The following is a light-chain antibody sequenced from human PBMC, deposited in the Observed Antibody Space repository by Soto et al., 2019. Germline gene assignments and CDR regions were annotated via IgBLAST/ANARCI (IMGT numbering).Light chain of an antibody. V-gene: IGKV1-39*01. CDR3: QQSYSTTWT. CDR1: QAISTY. CDR2: AAS. Sequence: DIQMTQSPSSLSESAGDKVNITCRASQAISTYLNWYQQKPGKDPKLLIYAASSLQSGVPSRFSGSGSETDFTLTISSLQTEDFATYACQQSYSTTWTFGQGTKVDIK. J-gene: IGKJ1*01.